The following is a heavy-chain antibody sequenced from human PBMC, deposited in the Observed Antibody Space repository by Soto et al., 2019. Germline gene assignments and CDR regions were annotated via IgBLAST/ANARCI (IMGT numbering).Heavy chain of an antibody. Sequence: PGGSLRLSCVDSGITFSSYEMNWVRQAPGKGLEWLSYMTNTGSDMSYADSVKGRFTISRDNAKNSLFLQMNSLRAEDTAVYYCARGNYYYGLDLWGQGTTVTVSS. CDR2: MTNTGSDM. CDR3: ARGNYYYGLDL. V-gene: IGHV3-48*03. J-gene: IGHJ6*02. CDR1: GITFSSYE.